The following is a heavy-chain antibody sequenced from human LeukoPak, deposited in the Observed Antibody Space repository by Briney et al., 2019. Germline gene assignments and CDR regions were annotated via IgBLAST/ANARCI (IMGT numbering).Heavy chain of an antibody. CDR3: ARDGIRGGWYISDYYYYMDV. V-gene: IGHV7-4-1*02. D-gene: IGHD6-19*01. CDR1: GYTFTSYA. Sequence: ASVKVSCKASGYTFTSYAMNWVRQAPGQGLEWMGWINTNTGNPTYAQGFTGRFVFSLDTSVSTAYLQISSLKAEDTAVYYCARDGIRGGWYISDYYYYMDVWGKGTTVTVSS. CDR2: INTNTGNP. J-gene: IGHJ6*03.